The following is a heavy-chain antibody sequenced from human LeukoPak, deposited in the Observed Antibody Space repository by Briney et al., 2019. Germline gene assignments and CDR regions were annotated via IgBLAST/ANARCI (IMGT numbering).Heavy chain of an antibody. V-gene: IGHV3-21*01. D-gene: IGHD5-24*01. J-gene: IGHJ4*02. CDR3: AGWSGMATVTSDY. CDR1: GFTFSTYS. Sequence: GGSLRLSCAASGFTFSTYSMNWIRQAPGKGLEWVSSISSSSSYIYYADSVKGRFTISRDNAKNSLYLQMNSLRAEDTAVYYCAGWSGMATVTSDYWGQGTLVTVSS. CDR2: ISSSSSYI.